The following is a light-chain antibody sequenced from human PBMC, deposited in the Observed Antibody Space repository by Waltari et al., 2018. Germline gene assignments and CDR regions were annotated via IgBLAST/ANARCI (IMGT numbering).Light chain of an antibody. CDR1: QDIGNW. Sequence: DIQMTQSPSSVPASVGDTVTITCRASQDIGNWLAWYQQKPGKAPKSQIYAASSLQSGVPSKFSGSGSGTDFTLTISSLQPDDFATYFCQQSNTFPPTFGGGTKVEI. J-gene: IGKJ4*01. CDR3: QQSNTFPPT. V-gene: IGKV1-12*01. CDR2: AAS.